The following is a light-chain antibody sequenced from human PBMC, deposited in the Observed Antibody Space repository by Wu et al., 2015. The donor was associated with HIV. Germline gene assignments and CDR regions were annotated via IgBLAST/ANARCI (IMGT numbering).Light chain of an antibody. Sequence: DIQMTQSPSSLSASVGDRVTITCQASQDISNYLNWFQQKPGKAPKLLIYDSSNLEKGVPSRFSGSGSETDFSFTISSLQPEDVATYYCQQYNNLPTFGGGTKVEIK. CDR2: DSS. J-gene: IGKJ4*01. CDR3: QQYNNLPT. CDR1: QDISNY. V-gene: IGKV1-33*01.